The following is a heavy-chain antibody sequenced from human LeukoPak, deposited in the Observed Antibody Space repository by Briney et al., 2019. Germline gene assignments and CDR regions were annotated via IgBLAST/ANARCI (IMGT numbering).Heavy chain of an antibody. CDR3: ARGYRGHDP. Sequence: SETLSLTCTVSGGSINFHYWSWIRQPPGKGLEWIGYIYYAGSTNYNPSLKSRVTISVDTSKNQFSLKLSSVTAADTAIYYCARGYRGHDPWGQGTLVTASS. CDR1: GGSINFHY. V-gene: IGHV4-59*11. J-gene: IGHJ5*02. CDR2: IYYAGST. D-gene: IGHD1-26*01.